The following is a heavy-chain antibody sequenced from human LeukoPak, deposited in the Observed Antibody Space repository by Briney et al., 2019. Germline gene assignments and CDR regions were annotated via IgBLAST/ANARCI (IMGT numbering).Heavy chain of an antibody. CDR2: INHSGST. V-gene: IGHV4-34*01. D-gene: IGHD6-6*01. Sequence: PSEALSPTCAVCGGFFSGYYWSWIRQPPGKGLDWIGEINHSGSTNYNPSLKSRVTISVDTSKNQFSLKLSSVTAADTAVYYCARGLGVSFDYWGQGTLVTVSS. J-gene: IGHJ4*02. CDR1: GGFFSGYY. CDR3: ARGLGVSFDY.